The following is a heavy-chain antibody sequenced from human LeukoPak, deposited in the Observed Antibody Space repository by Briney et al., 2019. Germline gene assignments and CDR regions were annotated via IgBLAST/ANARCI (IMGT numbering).Heavy chain of an antibody. J-gene: IGHJ4*02. V-gene: IGHV4-61*01. CDR3: ARDGGRVVTGEYYFDY. CDR1: GGSVSSGIYY. D-gene: IGHD3-16*01. Sequence: PSETLSLTCTVSGGSVSSGIYYWSWTRRPPGKGLECIGCIYYSGSTNYNPSLKSRVTISVDTSKNQFSLKLSSVTAADTAVYYCARDGGRVVTGEYYFDYWGQGTLVTVS. CDR2: IYYSGST.